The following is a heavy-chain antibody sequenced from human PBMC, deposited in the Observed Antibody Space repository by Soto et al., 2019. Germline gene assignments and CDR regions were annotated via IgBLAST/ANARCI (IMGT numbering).Heavy chain of an antibody. CDR2: ISGSGGST. J-gene: IGHJ4*02. V-gene: IGHV3-23*01. CDR3: AKVGRSSGRGGTFDY. Sequence: VGSLRLSCAASGFTFSSYAMSWVRQAPGKGLEWVSAISGSGGSTYYADSVKGRFTISRDNSKNTLYLQMNSLRAEDTAVYYCAKVGRSSGRGGTFDYWGQGTLVTVSS. D-gene: IGHD3-22*01. CDR1: GFTFSSYA.